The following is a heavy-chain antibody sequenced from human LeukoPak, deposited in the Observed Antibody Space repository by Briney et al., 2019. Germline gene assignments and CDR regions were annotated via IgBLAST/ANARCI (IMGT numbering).Heavy chain of an antibody. D-gene: IGHD3-10*01. CDR2: IKQDGSEK. V-gene: IGHV3-7*01. CDR1: GFTLSNCW. CDR3: AGWRTYDSGSYNY. Sequence: PGGSLRLSCAASGFTLSNCWMSWIRQAPGKGLEWVANIKQDGSEKYYVDSVKGRFTVSRDNAKNSLYLQMDSLRADDTALYYCAGWRTYDSGSYNYWGQGTLVTVSS. J-gene: IGHJ4*02.